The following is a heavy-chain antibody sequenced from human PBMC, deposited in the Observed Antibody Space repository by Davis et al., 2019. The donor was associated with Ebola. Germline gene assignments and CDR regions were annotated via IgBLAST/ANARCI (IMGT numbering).Heavy chain of an antibody. CDR2: IINDGSST. V-gene: IGHV3-74*01. CDR3: ARGPTVAGTGNTFDI. CDR1: GFSFSSYW. D-gene: IGHD6-19*01. Sequence: GESLKISCAASGFSFSSYWMYWVRQAPGKGLEWVSRIINDGSSTNYADSVKGRFTISRDNAGNALHLDMSSLRPEDTAVYYCARGPTVAGTGNTFDIWGQGTVVTVSS. J-gene: IGHJ3*02.